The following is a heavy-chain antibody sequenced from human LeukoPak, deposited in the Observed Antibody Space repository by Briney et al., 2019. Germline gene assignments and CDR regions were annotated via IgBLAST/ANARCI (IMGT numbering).Heavy chain of an antibody. J-gene: IGHJ4*02. CDR2: ISYDGSNK. V-gene: IGHV3-30-3*01. Sequence: PGGSLRLSCAASGFTFSSYAMHWVRQAPGKGLEWVAVISYDGSNKYYADSVKGRFTISRDNSKNTLYLQMNSLRAEDTAVYYCAREDAEARAGTTWFDYWGQGTLVTVSS. D-gene: IGHD6-13*01. CDR3: AREDAEARAGTTWFDY. CDR1: GFTFSSYA.